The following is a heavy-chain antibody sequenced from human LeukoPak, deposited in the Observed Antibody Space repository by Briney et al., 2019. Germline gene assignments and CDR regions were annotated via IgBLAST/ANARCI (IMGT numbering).Heavy chain of an antibody. CDR1: RYTFTNYY. Sequence: GASVKVSCKAPRYTFTNYYLHWVRQPPGQGLEWMGWINPNSGGTKPAQKFLGRVTMTRDTAISTAYMELTRLTYDDTTVYYCARDKAMVATPWVDYWGQGTLVTVSS. J-gene: IGHJ4*02. D-gene: IGHD5-12*01. CDR3: ARDKAMVATPWVDY. V-gene: IGHV1-2*02. CDR2: INPNSGGT.